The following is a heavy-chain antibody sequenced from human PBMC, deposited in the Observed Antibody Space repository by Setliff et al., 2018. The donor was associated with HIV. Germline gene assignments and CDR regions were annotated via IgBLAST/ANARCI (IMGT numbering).Heavy chain of an antibody. CDR1: GFTFSNYA. CDR3: AKDAPETSWVFTSSSPDY. Sequence: PGGSLRLSCAVSGFTFSNYAMFWVRQAPGKGLEWVAVISNDGNNKYYGGSVKGRFTISRDNSKNTLYLQMNGLRGEDTAVYYCAKDAPETSWVFTSSSPDYWGQGTLVTVSS. D-gene: IGHD6-6*01. CDR2: ISNDGNNK. J-gene: IGHJ4*02. V-gene: IGHV3-30*04.